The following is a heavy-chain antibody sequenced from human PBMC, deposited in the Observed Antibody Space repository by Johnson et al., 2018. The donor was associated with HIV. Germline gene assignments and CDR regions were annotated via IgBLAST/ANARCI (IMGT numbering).Heavy chain of an antibody. CDR3: ARERNAAAGIDAFDI. Sequence: EVQLVESGGGLVQPGGSLRLSCAEYGFTVSSSSMSWVRQAPGKGLEWVSVIYSRGSTYYAHSVKGRFTISRDNSKNTLYLQMDSLRAEDTAVYYCARERNAAAGIDAFDIWGQGTMVTVSS. J-gene: IGHJ3*02. V-gene: IGHV3-66*01. CDR2: IYSRGST. D-gene: IGHD6-13*01. CDR1: GFTVSSSS.